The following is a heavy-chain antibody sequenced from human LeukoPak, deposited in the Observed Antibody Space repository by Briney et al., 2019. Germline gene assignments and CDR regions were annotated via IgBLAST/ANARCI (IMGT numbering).Heavy chain of an antibody. D-gene: IGHD5-18*01. CDR3: AREVGSTATDYYYYYYGMDV. V-gene: IGHV4-59*12. J-gene: IGHJ6*02. Sequence: SETLSLTCTVSGGSISSYYWSWIRQPPGKGLEWIGYIYYSGSTNYNPSLKSRVTISVDTSKNQFSLKLSSVTAADTAVYYCAREVGSTATDYYYYYYGMDVWGQGTTVTVSS. CDR1: GGSISSYY. CDR2: IYYSGST.